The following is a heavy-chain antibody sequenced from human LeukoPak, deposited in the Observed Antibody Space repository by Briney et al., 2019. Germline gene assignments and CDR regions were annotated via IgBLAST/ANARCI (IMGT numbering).Heavy chain of an antibody. CDR1: GFTFSSYA. CDR3: AKDMGSSWSLYYFDY. CDR2: ISGSGGST. Sequence: GGSLRLSCAAAGFTFSSYAMSWVRQAPGKGLEWVSAISGSGGSTYYADSVKGRFTISRDNSKNTLYLQMNSLRAEDTAVYYCAKDMGSSWSLYYFDYWGQGTLVTVSS. J-gene: IGHJ4*02. V-gene: IGHV3-23*01. D-gene: IGHD6-13*01.